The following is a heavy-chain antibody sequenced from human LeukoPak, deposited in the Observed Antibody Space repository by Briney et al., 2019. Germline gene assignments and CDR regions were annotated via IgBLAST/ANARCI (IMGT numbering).Heavy chain of an antibody. CDR2: IYYTGNT. CDR3: AATGYNSGWIDY. CDR1: GGSFCNYY. D-gene: IGHD6-19*01. V-gene: IGHV4-59*08. J-gene: IGHJ4*02. Sequence: PSETLSLTCTVSGGSFCNYYWVWVRQSAGKQLEWIGDIYYTGNTNYNASLKSRVTISIDSSKKQFSLKLNSMTAADTAVYYCAATGYNSGWIDYWGQGTLVTVSS.